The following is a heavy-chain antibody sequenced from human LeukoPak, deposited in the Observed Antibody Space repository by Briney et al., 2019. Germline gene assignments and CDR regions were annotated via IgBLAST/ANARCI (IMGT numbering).Heavy chain of an antibody. Sequence: ASVKVSCKASGYTFTGYYMHWVRQAPGQGLEWMGWINPNSGGTNYAQKFQDWVTMTRDTSISTAYMELSRLRSDDTAVYYCARGFIVSLYYYYYGMDVWGQGTTVTVSS. CDR3: ARGFIVSLYYYYYGMDV. CDR2: INPNSGGT. CDR1: GYTFTGYY. J-gene: IGHJ6*02. D-gene: IGHD2-15*01. V-gene: IGHV1-2*04.